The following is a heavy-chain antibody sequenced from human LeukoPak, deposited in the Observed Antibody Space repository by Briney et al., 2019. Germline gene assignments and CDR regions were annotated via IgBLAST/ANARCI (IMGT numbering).Heavy chain of an antibody. CDR3: ARGLPQYYYYGMGV. CDR1: GGSISSYD. Sequence: SETLSLTCTVSGGSISSYDWSWIRQPPGKGLEWIGYIYYSGSTNYNPSLKSRVTISVATSTHQFSLKLSSVTAADTAVYYCARGLPQYYYYGMGVWGQGTTVTVSS. V-gene: IGHV4-59*01. CDR2: IYYSGST. J-gene: IGHJ6*02. D-gene: IGHD5-18*01.